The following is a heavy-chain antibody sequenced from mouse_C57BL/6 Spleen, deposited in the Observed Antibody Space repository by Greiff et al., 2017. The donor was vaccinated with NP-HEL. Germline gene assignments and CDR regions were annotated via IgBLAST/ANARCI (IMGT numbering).Heavy chain of an antibody. D-gene: IGHD1-1*01. V-gene: IGHV2-2*01. CDR1: GFSLTSYG. Sequence: VQLQESGPGLVQPSQSLSITCTVSGFSLTSYGVHWVRQSPGKGLEWLGVIWSGGSTDYNAAFISRLSISKDNSKSQVFFKMNSLQADDTAIYYCARNSDYYGSSLGYAMDYWGQGTSVTVSS. J-gene: IGHJ4*01. CDR2: IWSGGST. CDR3: ARNSDYYGSSLGYAMDY.